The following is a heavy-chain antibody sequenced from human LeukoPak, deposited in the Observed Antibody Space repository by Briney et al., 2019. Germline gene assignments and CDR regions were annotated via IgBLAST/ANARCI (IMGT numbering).Heavy chain of an antibody. D-gene: IGHD4-23*01. CDR1: GFTFSRYG. V-gene: IGHV3-30*04. CDR3: ARGARKGDDYGGFFDY. J-gene: IGHJ4*02. CDR2: ISYDGSNK. Sequence: GGSLRLSCEASGFTFSRYGMHWVRQAPGKGLEWVVVISYDGSNKDYADSVKGRFTISRDNSKNTLYLQMNSLRVEDTAVYYCARGARKGDDYGGFFDYWGQGTLVTVSS.